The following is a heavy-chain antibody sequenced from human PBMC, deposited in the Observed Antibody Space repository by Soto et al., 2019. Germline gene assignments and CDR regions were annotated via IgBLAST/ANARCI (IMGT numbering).Heavy chain of an antibody. CDR3: ARRWGTYFDF. CDR2: IYYSGST. CDR1: GGSISSYY. J-gene: IGHJ4*02. V-gene: IGHV4-59*01. Sequence: PLETLSLTCTVSGGSISSYYWSWIRQPPGKGLEWIGYIYYSGSTDYDPSLKSRVTISVDTSKNQFSLKLSSVTAADTAVYYCARRWGTYFDFWGQGTLVTVSS. D-gene: IGHD7-27*01.